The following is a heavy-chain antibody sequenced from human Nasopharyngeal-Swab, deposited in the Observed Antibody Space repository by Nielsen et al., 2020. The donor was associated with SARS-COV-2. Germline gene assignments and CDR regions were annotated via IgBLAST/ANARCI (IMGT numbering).Heavy chain of an antibody. CDR1: GSTFTSYY. Sequence: ASVQVSCKASGSTFTSYYMHCVRQAPGQGLEWMGIINPSGGSTSYAQKFQGRVTMTRDTSTSTVYMELSSLRSEDTAVYYCARRGDYYDSSGYMYYFDYWGQGTLVTVSS. D-gene: IGHD3-22*01. V-gene: IGHV1-46*01. CDR3: ARRGDYYDSSGYMYYFDY. J-gene: IGHJ4*02. CDR2: INPSGGST.